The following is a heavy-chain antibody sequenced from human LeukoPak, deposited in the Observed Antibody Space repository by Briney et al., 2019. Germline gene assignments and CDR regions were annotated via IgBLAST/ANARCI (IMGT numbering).Heavy chain of an antibody. J-gene: IGHJ4*02. CDR2: ISYVGINK. Sequence: GGPLRPSCAASGFTFRTYAMHWFRQAPGKGLEWLEVISYVGINKYYADSVKGRFTISRDNSKNTLYLQMNSLRAEDTAVYYCASPDYWGQGTLVAVSS. CDR1: GFTFRTYA. V-gene: IGHV3-30*04. CDR3: ASPDY.